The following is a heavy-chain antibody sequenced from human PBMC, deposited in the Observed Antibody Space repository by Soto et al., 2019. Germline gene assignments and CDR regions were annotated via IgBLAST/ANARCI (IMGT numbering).Heavy chain of an antibody. V-gene: IGHV3-30*18. CDR2: ISDDGSNK. J-gene: IGHJ6*02. D-gene: IGHD3-9*01. CDR3: AKDEGGERYVYCGDVDSNGMDV. Sequence: QVQLVESGGGVVQPGRSLRLSCAASGFTFSSYGMHWVRQAPGKGLEWVAVISDDGSNKYYADSVKGRFNISGDNSKNTLYLQMNSLRAEDTAVYYCAKDEGGERYVYCGDVDSNGMDVWGQGTTVTVSS. CDR1: GFTFSSYG.